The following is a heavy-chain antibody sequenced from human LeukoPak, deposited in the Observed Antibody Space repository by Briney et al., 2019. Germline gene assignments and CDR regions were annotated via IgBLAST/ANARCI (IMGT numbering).Heavy chain of an antibody. Sequence: SETLSLTCTVSGGSISSYYWSWIRQPPGKGLEWIGYIYYSGSTNYNPSLKSRVTISVDTSKNQFSLKLSSVTAADTAVYYCARHKREYYDYVWRSYRYGRFDYWGQGTLVTVSS. CDR3: ARHKREYYDYVWRSYRYGRFDY. CDR1: GGSISSYY. D-gene: IGHD3-16*02. J-gene: IGHJ4*02. CDR2: IYYSGST. V-gene: IGHV4-59*08.